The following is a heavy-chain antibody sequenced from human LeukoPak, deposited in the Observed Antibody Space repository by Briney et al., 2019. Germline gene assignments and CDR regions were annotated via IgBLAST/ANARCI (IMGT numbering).Heavy chain of an antibody. V-gene: IGHV1-69*13. Sequence: SVKVSCKASGGTFSSYAISWVRQAPGQGLEWMGGIIPIFGTANYAQKFQGRVTITADESTSTAYMELSSLRSEDTAVYYCASCSSTTTARSYYYYGMDVWGQGTTVTVS. D-gene: IGHD2-2*01. CDR3: ASCSSTTTARSYYYYGMDV. CDR1: GGTFSSYA. CDR2: IIPIFGTA. J-gene: IGHJ6*02.